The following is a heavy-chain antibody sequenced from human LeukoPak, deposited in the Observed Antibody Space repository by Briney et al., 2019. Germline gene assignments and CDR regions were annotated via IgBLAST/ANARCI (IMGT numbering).Heavy chain of an antibody. CDR1: GFTFSSYG. CDR2: IRHDGSNK. J-gene: IGHJ6*03. Sequence: PGGSLRLSCAASGFTFSSYGMHWVRQAPGKGLEWVAFIRHDGSNKYYADSVKGRFTISRDNSKNTLYLPMNSLRAEDTAVYYCAKVGVYDSSGYLGTAYYYYYYMDVWGKGTTVTISS. V-gene: IGHV3-30*02. D-gene: IGHD3-22*01. CDR3: AKVGVYDSSGYLGTAYYYYYYMDV.